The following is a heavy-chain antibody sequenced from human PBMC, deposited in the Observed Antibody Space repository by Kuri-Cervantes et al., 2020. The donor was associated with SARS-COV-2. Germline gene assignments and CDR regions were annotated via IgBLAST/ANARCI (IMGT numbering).Heavy chain of an antibody. J-gene: IGHJ4*02. V-gene: IGHV3-48*02. CDR2: ISARSDKI. Sequence: GGSLRLSCAASGFTFNSYTMNWVRQAPGKGLEWVSHISARSDKIYYADSVKGRFTISRDNAKNSLYLQKNSLRDEDTAVYYWAKCGSESYYKDPFDTWGQGTLVTVSS. D-gene: IGHD3-10*01. CDR3: AKCGSESYYKDPFDT. CDR1: GFTFNSYT.